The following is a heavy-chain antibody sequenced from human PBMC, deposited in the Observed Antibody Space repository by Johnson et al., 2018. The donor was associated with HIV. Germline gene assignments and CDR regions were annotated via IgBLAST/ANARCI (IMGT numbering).Heavy chain of an antibody. V-gene: IGHV3-20*04. CDR1: GFFFDDYG. J-gene: IGHJ3*01. Sequence: VRLVESGGGLERPGGSLRLSCAASGFFFDDYGMTWVRQPPGRGLEWVSGINWNGGSTGYTDSVKGRFTISRDNAKNSLYLQMNSLRVEDTALYYCARLMAARTLDDAFDLWGQGTMVTVSS. D-gene: IGHD6-13*01. CDR2: INWNGGST. CDR3: ARLMAARTLDDAFDL.